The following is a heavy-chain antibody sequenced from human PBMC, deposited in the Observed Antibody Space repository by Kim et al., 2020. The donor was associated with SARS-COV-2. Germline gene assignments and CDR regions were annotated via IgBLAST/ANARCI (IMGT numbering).Heavy chain of an antibody. J-gene: IGHJ4*02. V-gene: IGHV5-51*01. Sequence: GESLKISCSGSGYSFSNYWIGWVRQMPGKGLEYMGIIYPGDSDTRYSPSFEGQVTISADKSINTAYLQWNNLKASDTAIYYCARDPSVGSTTDFFDYWGQGSLVSVSS. CDR2: IYPGDSDT. CDR3: ARDPSVGSTTDFFDY. CDR1: GYSFSNYW. D-gene: IGHD1-26*01.